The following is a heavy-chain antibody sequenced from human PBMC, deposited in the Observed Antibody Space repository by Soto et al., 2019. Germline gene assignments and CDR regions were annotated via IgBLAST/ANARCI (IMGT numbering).Heavy chain of an antibody. Sequence: QVPLVQSGSEVKKPGASVNVSCKAFGYTFTSYGFSWVRQVPGQGLEWLGWISAFNGDTQYAQTMTGRLTVTTDTSTTTVHMQLRSLTPADTAVYYCTREAGWQRMVPYDWGQGTLVSVS. D-gene: IGHD6-25*01. CDR1: GYTFTSYG. CDR2: ISAFNGDT. V-gene: IGHV1-18*04. CDR3: TREAGWQRMVPYD. J-gene: IGHJ4*02.